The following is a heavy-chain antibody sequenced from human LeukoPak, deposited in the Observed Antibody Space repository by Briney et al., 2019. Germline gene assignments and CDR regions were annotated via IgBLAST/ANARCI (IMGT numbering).Heavy chain of an antibody. CDR3: ARSIGYYYTMDV. D-gene: IGHD3-22*01. V-gene: IGHV3-11*01. CDR2: ISGSGSNS. Sequence: GGSLRLSCVAYGFTFSDYYMSWIRQAPGRGLEWVADISGSGSNSCYADSVKGRLTISRDNAKNSLYLQMNSLRAEDTAVYYCARSIGYYYTMDVWGQGTTVTVSS. CDR1: GFTFSDYY. J-gene: IGHJ6*02.